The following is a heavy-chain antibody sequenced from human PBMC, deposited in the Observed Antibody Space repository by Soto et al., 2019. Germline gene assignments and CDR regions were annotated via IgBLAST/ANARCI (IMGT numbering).Heavy chain of an antibody. D-gene: IGHD1-26*01. CDR2: IYSGGST. Sequence: GSLRLSCAASGFTVSSNYMSWVRQAPGKGLEWVSVIYSGGSTYYADSVKGRFTISRDNSKNTLYLQMNSLRAEDTAVYYCARDIGPYYYYGMDVWGQGTTVTVSS. V-gene: IGHV3-53*01. J-gene: IGHJ6*02. CDR3: ARDIGPYYYYGMDV. CDR1: GFTVSSNY.